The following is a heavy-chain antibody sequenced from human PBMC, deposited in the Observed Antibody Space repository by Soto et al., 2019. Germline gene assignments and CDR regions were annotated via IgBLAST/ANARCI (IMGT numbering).Heavy chain of an antibody. Sequence: PSETLSLTCSVSDGSISSRNYYWGWIRQSPGKGLEWIGSFFYSGATYYNPSLKSRVTTFVDMSKNQVSLKLSSVTAADSAVYSCASHVSAGGVRYNWSDSWCKGTLVTVSS. V-gene: IGHV4-39*01. J-gene: IGHJ5*01. CDR3: ASHVSAGGVRYNWSDS. CDR1: DGSISSRNYY. CDR2: FFYSGAT. D-gene: IGHD1-26*01.